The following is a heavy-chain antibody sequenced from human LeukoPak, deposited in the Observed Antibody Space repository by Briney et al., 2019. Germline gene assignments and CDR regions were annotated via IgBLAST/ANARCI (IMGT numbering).Heavy chain of an antibody. Sequence: GGSLRLSCAASRFTFSSYAMHWVRRAPGKGLEWVAVISYDGSNKYYADSVKGRFTISRDNSKNTLYLQMNSLRAEDTAVYYCARDRLETLDYWGQGTLVTVSS. CDR3: ARDRLETLDY. CDR2: ISYDGSNK. V-gene: IGHV3-30*04. J-gene: IGHJ4*02. CDR1: RFTFSSYA. D-gene: IGHD1-1*01.